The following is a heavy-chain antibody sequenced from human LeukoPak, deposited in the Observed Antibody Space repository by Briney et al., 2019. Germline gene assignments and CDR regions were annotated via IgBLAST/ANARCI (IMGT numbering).Heavy chain of an antibody. V-gene: IGHV3-30*04. J-gene: IGHJ4*02. CDR2: ISYDGSNK. CDR1: GFTFSSYA. D-gene: IGHD2-2*01. Sequence: GRPLRLSCAASGFTFSSYAMHWVRQAPGKGLEWVAVISYDGSNKYYADSVKGRFTISRDNSKNTLYLQMNSLRAEDTAVYYCARGYQPLKTVDYWGQGTLVTVSS. CDR3: ARGYQPLKTVDY.